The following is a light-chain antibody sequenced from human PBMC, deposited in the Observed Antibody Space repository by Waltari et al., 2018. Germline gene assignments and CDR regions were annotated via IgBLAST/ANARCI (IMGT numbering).Light chain of an antibody. J-gene: IGLJ3*02. CDR1: SSNLGTNY. CDR2: ENN. Sequence: QSVLTQPPSVSAAPGPKVTISCPGSSSNLGTNYVSCYQQLPGTSPKPRIYENNKRPAGIPDRCSGSKSGTSATLGITGLQTGDEADYYCGTWDSSLSANWVFGGGTKLTVL. V-gene: IGLV1-51*02. CDR3: GTWDSSLSANWV.